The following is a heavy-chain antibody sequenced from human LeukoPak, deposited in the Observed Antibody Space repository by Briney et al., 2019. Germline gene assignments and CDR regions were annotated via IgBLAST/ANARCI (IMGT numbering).Heavy chain of an antibody. Sequence: ASVTVSCKASGYTFTGYYMHWVRQAPGQGLEWMGRINPNSGGTNYAQKFQGRVTMTRDTSISTAYMELSRLRSDDTAVYYCAGIMAGYYYYYYGMDVWGQGTTVTVSS. D-gene: IGHD2-8*01. CDR3: AGIMAGYYYYYYGMDV. V-gene: IGHV1-2*06. J-gene: IGHJ6*02. CDR1: GYTFTGYY. CDR2: INPNSGGT.